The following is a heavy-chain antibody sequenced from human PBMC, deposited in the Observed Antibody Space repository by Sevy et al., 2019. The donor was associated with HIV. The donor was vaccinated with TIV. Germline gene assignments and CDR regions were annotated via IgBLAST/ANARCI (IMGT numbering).Heavy chain of an antibody. CDR3: AKSEWGNIGFCTRSSCYPFDY. J-gene: IGHJ4*02. CDR2: ISGSHGTP. V-gene: IGHV3-23*01. D-gene: IGHD2-2*01. CDR1: GFTFTSYA. Sequence: GEALKISCAASGFTFTSYAMSWVRQAPGKGLEWVSSISGSHGTPYYADSVKGRFTIPRDNSKNTLYLQMSSLRAEDTAVYYCAKSEWGNIGFCTRSSCYPFDYWGQGTLVTVSS.